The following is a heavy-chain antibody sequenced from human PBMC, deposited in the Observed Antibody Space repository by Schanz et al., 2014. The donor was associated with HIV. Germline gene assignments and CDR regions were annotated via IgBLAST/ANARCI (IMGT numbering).Heavy chain of an antibody. CDR1: GFTFSSYA. CDR2: IRGSDDDT. D-gene: IGHD3-22*01. J-gene: IGHJ4*02. V-gene: IGHV3-23*04. CDR3: AKPEYDSSGNSQSHFDY. Sequence: VQLVESGGGLVQPGGSLRLSCAASGFTFSSYAMTWVRQAPGKGLDWVSTIRGSDDDTYYADSVNGRFTISRDNSKNTLYLQMTTLRTEDTAVYYCAKPEYDSSGNSQSHFDYWGQGTLVTVSS.